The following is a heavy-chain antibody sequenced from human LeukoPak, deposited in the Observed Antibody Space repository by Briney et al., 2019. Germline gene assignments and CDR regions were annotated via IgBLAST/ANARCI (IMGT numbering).Heavy chain of an antibody. CDR3: ARSRDAFGI. CDR2: IYHSGST. Sequence: PSQTLSLTCAVSGGSISSGGYSWSWIRQPPGKGLEWIGYIYHSGSTYYNPSLKSRVTISVDRSKNQFSLKLSSVTAADTAVYYCARSRDAFGIWGQGTMVTVSS. V-gene: IGHV4-30-2*01. CDR1: GGSISSGGYS. J-gene: IGHJ3*02.